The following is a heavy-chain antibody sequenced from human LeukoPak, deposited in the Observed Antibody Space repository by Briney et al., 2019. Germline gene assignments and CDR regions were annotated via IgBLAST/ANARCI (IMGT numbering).Heavy chain of an antibody. D-gene: IGHD3-3*01. V-gene: IGHV4-39*07. Sequence: SETLSLTCSISDDSINNDRYFWAWIRQPPGTGLEWIASINYSGRTYYNPSLNSRLIISVDTAKRQFSLKLTSVTAADTAVYYCARGDPVTIFGVVSKNWFDPWGQGTLVTVSS. CDR2: INYSGRT. J-gene: IGHJ5*02. CDR1: DDSINNDRYF. CDR3: ARGDPVTIFGVVSKNWFDP.